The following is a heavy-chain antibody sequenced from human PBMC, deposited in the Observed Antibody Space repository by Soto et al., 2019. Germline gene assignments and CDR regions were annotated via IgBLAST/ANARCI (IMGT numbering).Heavy chain of an antibody. Sequence: EVQLVESGGGLVQPGGSLRLSCAASGFTVSSNYMSWVRQAPGKGLEWVSVIFSDGSTFYADSVKGRFTLSRDNSKNTLYLQMHRLRAEDTAKYFCVSPFEVYHSYGLDVWGQGTTVTVS. J-gene: IGHJ6*02. CDR1: GFTVSSNY. CDR2: IFSDGST. CDR3: VSPFEVYHSYGLDV. V-gene: IGHV3-66*01.